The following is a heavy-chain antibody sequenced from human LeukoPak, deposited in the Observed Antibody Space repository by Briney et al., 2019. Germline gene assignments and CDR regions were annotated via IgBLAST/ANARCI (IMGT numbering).Heavy chain of an antibody. CDR2: IKSKTDGGTT. Sequence: GGSLRLSCAASGFTFSNAWMSWVRRAPGKGLEWVGRIKSKTDGGTTDYAAPVKGRFTISRDDSKNTLYLQMNSLKTEDTAVYYCTTVSYYYDSSGSTTPRDYWGQGTLVTVSS. V-gene: IGHV3-15*01. D-gene: IGHD3-22*01. CDR3: TTVSYYYDSSGSTTPRDY. J-gene: IGHJ4*02. CDR1: GFTFSNAW.